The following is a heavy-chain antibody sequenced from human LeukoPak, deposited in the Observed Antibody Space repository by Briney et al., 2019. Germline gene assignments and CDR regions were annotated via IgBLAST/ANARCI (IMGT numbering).Heavy chain of an antibody. CDR1: GFTFSSYS. J-gene: IGHJ4*02. Sequence: PGGSLRLSCAASGFTFSSYSMNWVRQAPGKGLEWVSSISSSSSYIYYADSVKGRFTISRDNSKNTLYLQMNSLRAEDTAVYYCARLRGSGWYISYFDYWGQGTLVTVSS. V-gene: IGHV3-21*04. CDR3: ARLRGSGWYISYFDY. CDR2: ISSSSSYI. D-gene: IGHD6-19*01.